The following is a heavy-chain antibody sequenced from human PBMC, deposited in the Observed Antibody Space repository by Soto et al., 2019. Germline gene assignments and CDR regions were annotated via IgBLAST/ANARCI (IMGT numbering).Heavy chain of an antibody. CDR2: ISYDGSNK. J-gene: IGHJ4*02. Sequence: GESLKISCAASGFTFSSYGMHWVRQAPGKGLEWVAVISYDGSNKYYADSVKGRFTISRDNSKNTLYLQMNSLRAEDTAVYYCARSGGRSRRPYYIDYWGQGTLVTVSS. V-gene: IGHV3-30*03. CDR3: ARSGGRSRRPYYIDY. CDR1: GFTFSSYG. D-gene: IGHD3-16*01.